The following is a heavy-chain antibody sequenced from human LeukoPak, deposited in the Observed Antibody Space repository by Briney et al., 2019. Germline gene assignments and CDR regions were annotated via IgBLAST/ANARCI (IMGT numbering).Heavy chain of an antibody. V-gene: IGHV3-23*01. D-gene: IGHD3-3*01. CDR2: ISNSGGTT. J-gene: IGHJ4*02. CDR1: GFIFGSYA. CDR3: AKERVTGFGVITYYFDY. Sequence: PGVSLRLSCAASGFIFGSYAMSWVRQAPGKGLEWVSDISNSGGTTNYADSVKGRFTISRDNSKNTLYLQMRSLRAEDTAVYYCAKERVTGFGVITYYFDYWGQGTLVTVSS.